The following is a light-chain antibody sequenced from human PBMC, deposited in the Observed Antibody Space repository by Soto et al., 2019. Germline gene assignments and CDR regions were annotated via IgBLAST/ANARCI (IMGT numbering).Light chain of an antibody. CDR1: SSDVGAYNY. Sequence: QSALTQPASVSGSPGQSITISCTGTSSDVGAYNYVSWYQQHPGKAPKLMIFEVSDRPSGVSNRFSGSKSGNTASLTISGLQAVDEADYYCSSYTSSNTFVFGGGTKVTVL. CDR3: SSYTSSNTFV. CDR2: EVS. J-gene: IGLJ2*01. V-gene: IGLV2-14*01.